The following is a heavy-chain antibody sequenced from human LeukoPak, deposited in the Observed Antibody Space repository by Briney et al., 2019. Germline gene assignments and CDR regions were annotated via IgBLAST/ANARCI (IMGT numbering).Heavy chain of an antibody. Sequence: PGGSLRLSCAASGFTFSTYWMTWVRQAPGKGLEWVANMKGDGSEIRYVDSVKGRFTISRDNAKNSLYLQMNSLRAEDTAVYYCAKGNYGATMHSYYYMDVWGKGTTVTVSS. CDR2: MKGDGSEI. D-gene: IGHD4-17*01. V-gene: IGHV3-7*01. J-gene: IGHJ6*03. CDR3: AKGNYGATMHSYYYMDV. CDR1: GFTFSTYW.